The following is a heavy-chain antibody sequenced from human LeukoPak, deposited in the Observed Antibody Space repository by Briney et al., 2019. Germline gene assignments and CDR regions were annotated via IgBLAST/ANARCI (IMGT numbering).Heavy chain of an antibody. Sequence: GASVKVSCKASGYTFTSYGISWVRQAPGQGLEWMGWISAYNGNTNYAQKLQGRVTMTTDTSTSTAYMELRSLRSDDTAVYYCARDFMAYYYDSSGYSNDDSPIDYWGRGTLVTVSS. J-gene: IGHJ4*02. CDR2: ISAYNGNT. D-gene: IGHD3-22*01. CDR3: ARDFMAYYYDSSGYSNDDSPIDY. CDR1: GYTFTSYG. V-gene: IGHV1-18*01.